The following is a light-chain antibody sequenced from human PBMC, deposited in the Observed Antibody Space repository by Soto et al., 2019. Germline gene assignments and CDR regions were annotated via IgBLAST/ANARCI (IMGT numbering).Light chain of an antibody. J-gene: IGKJ1*01. V-gene: IGKV3-20*01. CDR1: QSVSNSY. CDR2: GAS. CDR3: QQYGGSPWT. Sequence: EIVLTQSPGTLSLSPGERATLSCRASQSVSNSYLAWYQQKPGQAPRLLIYGASSRATGIPDRFSGSGSGTDFALTISGLEPEDFAVYHCQQYGGSPWTFGQGTKVDIK.